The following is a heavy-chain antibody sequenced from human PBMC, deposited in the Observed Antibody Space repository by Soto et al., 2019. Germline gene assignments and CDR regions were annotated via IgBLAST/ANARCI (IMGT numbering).Heavy chain of an antibody. D-gene: IGHD3-3*01. Sequence: PSETLSLTCTVSGGSVSSGSYYWSWIRQPPGKGLEWIGYIYYSGSTNYNPSLKSRVTISVDTSKNQFSLKLSSVTAADTAVYYCARGRITIFGVVITGGYYFDYWGQGTRVTVSS. V-gene: IGHV4-61*01. CDR1: GGSVSSGSYY. J-gene: IGHJ4*02. CDR3: ARGRITIFGVVITGGYYFDY. CDR2: IYYSGST.